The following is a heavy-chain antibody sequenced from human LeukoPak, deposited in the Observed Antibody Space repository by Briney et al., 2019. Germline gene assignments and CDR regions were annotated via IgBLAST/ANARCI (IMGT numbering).Heavy chain of an antibody. Sequence: ASLKVSFKASVYTFTDYYMHWVRQAPGQGLEWMGWINPNSGGTNYAQKFQGRVTMTSDTSISTAYMELSRLRSDDTAVYYCARELHRWYFDYWGQGTLVTVSS. CDR3: ARELHRWYFDY. CDR2: INPNSGGT. J-gene: IGHJ4*02. D-gene: IGHD2-15*01. V-gene: IGHV1-2*02. CDR1: VYTFTDYY.